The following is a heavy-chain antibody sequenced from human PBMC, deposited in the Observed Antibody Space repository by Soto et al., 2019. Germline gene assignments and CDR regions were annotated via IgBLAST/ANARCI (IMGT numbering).Heavy chain of an antibody. CDR3: ARGDGFFGY. CDR2: ISNYNGNA. CDR1: GYTFASHG. Sequence: QVQLVQSGAEVKKPGASVKVSCKASGYTFASHGVTWVRQAPGQGLEWMGWISNYNGNANYAQKFQGRVTMTTDTSTRTVYMELRSLRSGDSAVYYCARGDGFFGYWGQGTLVTVSS. D-gene: IGHD2-21*02. J-gene: IGHJ4*02. V-gene: IGHV1-18*01.